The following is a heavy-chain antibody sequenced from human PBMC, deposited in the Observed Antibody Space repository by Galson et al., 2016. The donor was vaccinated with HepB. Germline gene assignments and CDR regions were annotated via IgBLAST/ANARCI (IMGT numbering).Heavy chain of an antibody. D-gene: IGHD6-19*01. V-gene: IGHV3-23*01. CDR1: GFTFRNYA. Sequence: SLRLSCAASGFTFRNYALSWVRRAPGKGLEWVSPIDGPTPNTHYADSVRGRFSIYRDNSRDTLYLQTDSRTAEDSAIYYCTTWLSHHFDYWGQGTRVTVSS. CDR2: IDGPTPNT. J-gene: IGHJ4*02. CDR3: TTWLSHHFDY.